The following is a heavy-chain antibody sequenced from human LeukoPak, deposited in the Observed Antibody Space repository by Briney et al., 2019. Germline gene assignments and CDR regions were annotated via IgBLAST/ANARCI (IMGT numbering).Heavy chain of an antibody. D-gene: IGHD6-19*01. CDR2: IYTSGST. Sequence: SETLSLTCTVSGGSISSGSYYWSWIRQPAGKGLEWIGRIYTSGSTNYNPSLKSRVTISVDTSKNQFSLKLSSVTAADTAVYYCARDFTAVAARPFDYWGQGTLVTVSS. V-gene: IGHV4-61*02. CDR3: ARDFTAVAARPFDY. CDR1: GGSISSGSYY. J-gene: IGHJ4*02.